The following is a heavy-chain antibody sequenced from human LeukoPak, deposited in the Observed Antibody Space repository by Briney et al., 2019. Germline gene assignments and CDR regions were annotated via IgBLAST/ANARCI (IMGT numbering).Heavy chain of an antibody. CDR2: ISGSGGST. CDR1: GFTFSSYA. V-gene: IGHV3-23*01. J-gene: IGHJ5*02. D-gene: IGHD4-17*01. CDR3: AKTTRYFMTTVSNWFDP. Sequence: GGSLRLSCAASGFTFSSYAMCWVRQAPGKGLEWVSNISGSGGSTYYADSVKGRFTISRDNSKNTVFLQMNSLRAEDTAIYYCAKTTRYFMTTVSNWFDPWGQGTLVTVSS.